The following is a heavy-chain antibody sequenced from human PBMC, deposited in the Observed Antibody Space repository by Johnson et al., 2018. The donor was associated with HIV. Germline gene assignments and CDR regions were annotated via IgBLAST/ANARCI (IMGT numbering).Heavy chain of an antibody. CDR1: GFTFSSYA. CDR2: ISGSGGST. V-gene: IGHV3-23*04. D-gene: IGHD3-3*01. CDR3: AKDLDLFQRAFDI. Sequence: VQLVESRGGLVHPGGSLRLSCGASGFTFSSYAMSWVRQAPGKGLEWVSAISGSGGSTYYADSVKGRFTISSDNSKNTLYLQMNSLRAEDTAVYYCAKDLDLFQRAFDIWGQGTMVTVSS. J-gene: IGHJ3*02.